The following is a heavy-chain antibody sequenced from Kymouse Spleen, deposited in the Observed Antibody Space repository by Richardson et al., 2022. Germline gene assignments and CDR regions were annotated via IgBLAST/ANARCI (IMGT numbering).Heavy chain of an antibody. Sequence: EVQLVESGGGLVKPGGSLRLSCAASGFTFSSYSMNWVRQAPGKGLEWVSSISSSSSYIYYADSVKGRFTISRDNAKNSLYLQMNSLRAEDTAVYYCAREEDFWSGSYYYYYGMDVWGQGTTVTVSS. J-gene: IGHJ6*02. V-gene: IGHV3-21*03. D-gene: IGHD3-3*01. CDR1: GFTFSSYS. CDR3: AREEDFWSGSYYYYYGMDV. CDR2: ISSSSSYI.